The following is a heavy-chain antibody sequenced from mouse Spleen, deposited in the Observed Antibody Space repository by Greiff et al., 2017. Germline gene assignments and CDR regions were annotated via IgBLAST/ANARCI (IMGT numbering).Heavy chain of an antibody. Sequence: EVQVVESGGGLVQPGGSLRLSCATSGFTFTDYYMSWVRQPPGKALEWLGFIRNKANGYTTEYSASVKGRFTISRDNSQSILYLQMNTLRAEDSATYYCARDIRAYDGYYWYFDVWGAGTTVTVSS. J-gene: IGHJ1*01. CDR3: ARDIRAYDGYYWYFDV. CDR2: IRNKANGYTT. V-gene: IGHV7-3*02. D-gene: IGHD2-3*01. CDR1: GFTFTDYY.